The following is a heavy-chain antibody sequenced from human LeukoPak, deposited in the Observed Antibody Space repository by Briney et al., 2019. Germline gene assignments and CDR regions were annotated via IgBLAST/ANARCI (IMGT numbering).Heavy chain of an antibody. CDR1: GVSFSGYY. CDR2: INHSGST. CDR3: ARRPSQIVVVPAAPLYYGMDV. V-gene: IGHV4-34*01. D-gene: IGHD2-2*01. J-gene: IGHJ6*02. Sequence: PSETLSLTCAVYGVSFSGYYWSWIRQPPGKGLEWIGEINHSGSTNYNPFLKSRVTISVDTSKNQFSLKLSSVTAADTAVYYCARRPSQIVVVPAAPLYYGMDVWGQGTTVTVSS.